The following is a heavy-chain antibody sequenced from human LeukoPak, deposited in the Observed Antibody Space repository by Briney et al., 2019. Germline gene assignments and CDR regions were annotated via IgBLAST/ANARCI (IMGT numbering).Heavy chain of an antibody. D-gene: IGHD3-22*01. Sequence: ASVKLSCKAYGYTFTGYYMHWVRQAPGQGLEWMGWINPNSGGTNYAQKFQGRVTMTRDTSISTAYMELSRLRSDDTAVYYCARDMDYYDSSGETDYWGQGTLVTVSS. CDR1: GYTFTGYY. CDR2: INPNSGGT. V-gene: IGHV1-2*02. CDR3: ARDMDYYDSSGETDY. J-gene: IGHJ4*02.